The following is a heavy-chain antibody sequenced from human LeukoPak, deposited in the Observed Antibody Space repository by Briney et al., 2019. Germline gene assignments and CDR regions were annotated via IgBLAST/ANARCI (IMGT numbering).Heavy chain of an antibody. CDR3: AKVARSYSGSWIFDY. D-gene: IGHD6-13*01. CDR2: ISWNSGSI. Sequence: GRSLRLSCAASGFTFDDYAMHWVRQAPGKGLEWVSGISWNSGSIGYADSVKGRFTISRDNAKNSLYLQMNSLRAEDMALYYCAKVARSYSGSWIFDYWGQGTLVTVSS. J-gene: IGHJ4*02. V-gene: IGHV3-9*03. CDR1: GFTFDDYA.